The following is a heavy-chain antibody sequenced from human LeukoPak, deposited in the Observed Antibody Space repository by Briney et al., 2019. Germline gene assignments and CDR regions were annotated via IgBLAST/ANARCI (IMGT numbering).Heavy chain of an antibody. J-gene: IGHJ4*02. CDR1: GFTFDDYA. Sequence: GGSLRLSCAASGFTFDDYAMHWVRQAPGKGLEWVSGISWNSGGIGYADSVKGRFTISRDNAKNSLYLQMNSLRAEDTALYYCAKGPGYDFWSGQGAYFDYWGQGTLVTVSS. CDR2: ISWNSGGI. V-gene: IGHV3-9*01. CDR3: AKGPGYDFWSGQGAYFDY. D-gene: IGHD3-3*01.